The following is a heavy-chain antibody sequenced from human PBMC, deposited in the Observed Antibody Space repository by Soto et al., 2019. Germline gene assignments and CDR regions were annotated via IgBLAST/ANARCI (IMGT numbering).Heavy chain of an antibody. CDR3: ARVPSSSWYVQGWFDP. V-gene: IGHV1-46*01. CDR1: GYTFTSYY. D-gene: IGHD6-13*01. CDR2: INPSGGST. Sequence: ASVKVSCKASGYTFTSYYMHWVRQAPGQGLEWMGIINPSGGSTSYAQKFQGRVTMTRDTSTSTVYMELSSLRSEDTAVYYCARVPSSSWYVQGWFDPWGQGTLVTVSS. J-gene: IGHJ5*02.